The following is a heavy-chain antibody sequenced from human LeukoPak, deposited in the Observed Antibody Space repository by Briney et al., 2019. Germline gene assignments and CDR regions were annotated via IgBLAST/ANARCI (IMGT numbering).Heavy chain of an antibody. J-gene: IGHJ4*02. CDR1: GFTFSSYA. V-gene: IGHV3-23*01. CDR3: ARVVDIVATIWFDY. D-gene: IGHD5-12*01. Sequence: GALRLSCAASGFTFSSYAMSWVRQAPGKGLEWVSAISGSGGSTYYADSVKGRFTISRDNSKNTLYLQMNSLRAEDTAVYYCARVVDIVATIWFDYWGQGTLVTVSS. CDR2: ISGSGGST.